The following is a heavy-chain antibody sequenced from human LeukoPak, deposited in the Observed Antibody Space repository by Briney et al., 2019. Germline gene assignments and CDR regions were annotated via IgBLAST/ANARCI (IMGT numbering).Heavy chain of an antibody. CDR1: GGSISSYY. J-gene: IGHJ5*02. V-gene: IGHV4-4*09. Sequence: TSETLSLTCTVSGGSISSYYWSWIRQPPGKGLEWIGYIYTSGSTNYNPSLKSRVTISVDTSKNQFSLNLSSVTAADTAVYYCARQRTGIAAAGTEHGNWFDPWGQGTLVTVSS. CDR3: ARQRTGIAAAGTEHGNWFDP. D-gene: IGHD6-13*01. CDR2: IYTSGST.